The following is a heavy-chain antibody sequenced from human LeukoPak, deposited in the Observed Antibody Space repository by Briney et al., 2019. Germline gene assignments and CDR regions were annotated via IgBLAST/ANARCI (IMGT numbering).Heavy chain of an antibody. D-gene: IGHD1-1*01. CDR2: IRSSIYGGTP. J-gene: IGHJ4*02. CDR1: GFTFREFA. CDR3: SREWGNGNDLRPDS. Sequence: GGSLRLSCTSSGFTFREFAVSWFRQAPGKGLGWIGFIRSSIYGGTPKAAASVKGRFIFSRDDSKGVAYLRMNSLETDDTAVYYCSREWGNGNDLRPDSWGQGTLVTVSS. V-gene: IGHV3-49*03.